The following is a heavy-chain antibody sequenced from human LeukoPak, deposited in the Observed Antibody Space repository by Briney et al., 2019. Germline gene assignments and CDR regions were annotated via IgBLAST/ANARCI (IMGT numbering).Heavy chain of an antibody. CDR3: ARGGHDHGVQPFDL. V-gene: IGHV3-33*01. D-gene: IGHD4-17*01. CDR1: GFTFSSYG. J-gene: IGHJ2*01. CDR2: IWYDGSNK. Sequence: GRSLRLSCAASGFTFSSYGMHWVRQAPGKGLEWVAVIWYDGSNKYYADSVKGRFTISRDNSKNTLYLQMNSLRAEDTAVYYCARGGHDHGVQPFDLWGRGTLVTVSS.